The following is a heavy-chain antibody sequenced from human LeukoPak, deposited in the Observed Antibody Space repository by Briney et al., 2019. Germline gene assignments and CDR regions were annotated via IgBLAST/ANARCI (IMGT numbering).Heavy chain of an antibody. V-gene: IGHV1-18*01. J-gene: IGHJ6*03. CDR3: ATIAAADPDYYYYYYMDV. CDR1: GYTFTSYG. Sequence: ASVKVSCKASGYTFTSYGISWVRQAPGQGLEWMGWISAYNGNTNYAQKLQGRVTMTTDTSTSTAYMELRSLRSDGTAVYYCATIAAADPDYYYYYYMDVWGKGTTVTVSS. D-gene: IGHD6-13*01. CDR2: ISAYNGNT.